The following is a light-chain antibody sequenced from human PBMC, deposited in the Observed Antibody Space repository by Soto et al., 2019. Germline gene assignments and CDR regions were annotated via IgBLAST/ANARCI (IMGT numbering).Light chain of an antibody. V-gene: IGKV3-20*01. CDR2: AAS. CDR3: QQYGSSPPYT. CDR1: QNVGRNY. J-gene: IGKJ2*01. Sequence: EIVLTQSPGTLSLSPGERATLSCRASQNVGRNYVAWYQQKPGQAPRLLIFAASGRVTGIPDRFRGSGSGTDFTLTITRLEPEDFALYFCQQYGSSPPYTFGQGTTLEIK.